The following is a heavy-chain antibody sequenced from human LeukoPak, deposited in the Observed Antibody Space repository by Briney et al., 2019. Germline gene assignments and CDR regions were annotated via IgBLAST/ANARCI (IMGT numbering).Heavy chain of an antibody. V-gene: IGHV4-39*07. CDR2: IYYSGST. CDR1: GGSISSSSYY. CDR3: AREGGGSHAD. D-gene: IGHD1-26*01. Sequence: PSETLSLTCTVSGGSISSSSYYWGWIRQPPGKGLEWIGSIYYSGSTYYNPSLKSRVTISVDTSKNQFSLKLSSVTAADTAVYYCAREGGGSHADWGQGTLVTVSS. J-gene: IGHJ4*02.